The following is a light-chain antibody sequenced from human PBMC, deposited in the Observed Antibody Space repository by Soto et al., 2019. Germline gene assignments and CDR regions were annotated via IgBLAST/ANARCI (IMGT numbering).Light chain of an antibody. CDR2: EVS. V-gene: IGLV2-14*01. CDR3: SSYTSTATRV. J-gene: IGLJ3*02. Sequence: QSVLTQPASVSGSPGQSITISCTGTSSDVGYYNYVSWYQQHPGKAPKLMIYEVSNRPSGVSDRFSGSKSGNTASLTISGLQAEDEADYYCSSYTSTATRVVGGGTQLTVL. CDR1: SSDVGYYNY.